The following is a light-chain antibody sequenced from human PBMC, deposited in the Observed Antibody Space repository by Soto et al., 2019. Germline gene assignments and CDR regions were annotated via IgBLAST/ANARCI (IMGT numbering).Light chain of an antibody. Sequence: DIQMTQSPSSLSASVGDRVTITCRASQSISTYLNWYQQKPGKAPKLLIYAASSLQSGDPSRFSGSGSGTDFTLTISSLQPEDFATYDCQQSYSTPWTIGQGTKVDIK. V-gene: IGKV1-39*01. J-gene: IGKJ1*01. CDR3: QQSYSTPWT. CDR1: QSISTY. CDR2: AAS.